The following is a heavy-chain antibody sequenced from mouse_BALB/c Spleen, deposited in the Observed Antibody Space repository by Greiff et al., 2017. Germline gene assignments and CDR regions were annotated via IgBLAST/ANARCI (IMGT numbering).Heavy chain of an antibody. CDR2: INSNGGST. V-gene: IGHV5-6-2*01. Sequence: EVKLMESGGGLVKLGGSLKLSCAASGFTFSSYYMSWVRQTPEKRLELVAAINSNGGSTYYPDTVKGRFTISRDNAKNTLYLQMSSLKSEDTALYYCARHPPAYYGSHAMDYWGQGTSVTVSS. J-gene: IGHJ4*01. D-gene: IGHD1-1*01. CDR3: ARHPPAYYGSHAMDY. CDR1: GFTFSSYY.